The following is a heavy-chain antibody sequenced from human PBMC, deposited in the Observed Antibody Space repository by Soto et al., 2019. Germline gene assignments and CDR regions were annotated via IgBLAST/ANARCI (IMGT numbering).Heavy chain of an antibody. CDR2: ISAYNGNT. D-gene: IGHD3-3*01. CDR1: GYTFTSYG. J-gene: IGHJ4*02. V-gene: IGHV1-18*01. Sequence: QVQLVQSGAEVKKPGASVKVSCKASGYTFTSYGISWVRQAPGQALEWMGWISAYNGNTNYAQKLQGISTMTTDTATSTAYMGLRSLTSDVTAVDYCARGSARSGYYRAKFDYWGQGTLVTVSS. CDR3: ARGSARSGYYRAKFDY.